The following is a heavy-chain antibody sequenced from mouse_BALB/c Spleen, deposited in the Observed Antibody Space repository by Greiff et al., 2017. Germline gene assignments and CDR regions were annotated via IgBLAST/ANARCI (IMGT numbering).Heavy chain of an antibody. CDR3: ARSIHGGAMDY. J-gene: IGHJ4*01. Sequence: EVKLQESGPGLVKPSQSLSLTCTVTGYSITSDYAWNWIRQFPGNKLEWMGYISYSGSTSYNPSLKSRISITRDTSKNQFFLQLNSVTTEDTATYYCARSIHGGAMDYWGQGTSVTVSA. V-gene: IGHV3-2*02. CDR2: ISYSGST. D-gene: IGHD2-3*01. CDR1: GYSITSDYA.